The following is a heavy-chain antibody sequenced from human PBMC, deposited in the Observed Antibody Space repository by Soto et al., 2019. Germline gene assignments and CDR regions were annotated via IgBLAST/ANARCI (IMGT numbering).Heavy chain of an antibody. J-gene: IGHJ4*02. CDR1: GFTFSSYA. CDR2: ISGSGGST. D-gene: IGHD2-8*01. CDR3: AKDPAYCTNGVCYISPAYFGY. Sequence: GGSLRLSCAASGFTFSSYAMSWVRQAPGKGLEWVSAISGSGGSTYYADSVKGRFTISRDNSMHTLYLHMNSLRPEDTAVYYSAKDPAYCTNGVCYISPAYFGYWGQSTPGNVCS. V-gene: IGHV3-23*01.